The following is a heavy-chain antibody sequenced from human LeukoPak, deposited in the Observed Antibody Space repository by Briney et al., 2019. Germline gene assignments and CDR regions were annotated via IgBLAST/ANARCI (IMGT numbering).Heavy chain of an antibody. D-gene: IGHD2-2*01. CDR1: GFTFSSYG. CDR3: AKAEIVVVPAAMDY. V-gene: IGHV3-30*02. Sequence: GGSLRLSCAASGFTFSSYGMHWVRQAPGKGLEWVAFIRYDGSNKYYADSVKGRFTISRDNSKNTLYLQMNSLRPEDTAVYYCAKAEIVVVPAAMDYWGQGTLVTVSS. CDR2: IRYDGSNK. J-gene: IGHJ4*02.